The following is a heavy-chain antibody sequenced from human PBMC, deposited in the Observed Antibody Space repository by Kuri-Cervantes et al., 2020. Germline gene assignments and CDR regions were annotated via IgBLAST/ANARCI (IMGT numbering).Heavy chain of an antibody. Sequence: SETLSLTCSISGGSIRSYYWSWIRQPPGKGLEWIANIYYSGGPKFNPSLESRVTISVDTSKNQLSLKLNSVIAADTAVYYCAREVWASKDQFNFSYLDAWGKGATVAVSS. CDR2: IYYSGGP. CDR1: GGSIRSYY. J-gene: IGHJ6*03. CDR3: AREVWASKDQFNFSYLDA. D-gene: IGHD2-2*01. V-gene: IGHV4-59*01.